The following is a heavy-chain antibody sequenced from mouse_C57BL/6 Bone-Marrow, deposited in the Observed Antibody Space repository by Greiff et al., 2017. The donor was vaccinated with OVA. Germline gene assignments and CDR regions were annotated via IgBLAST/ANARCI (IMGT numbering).Heavy chain of an antibody. D-gene: IGHD3-2*02. CDR2: IDPSDSET. CDR3: ARERDSSGYGY. Sequence: VKLQQPGAELVRPGSSVKLSCKASGYTFTSYWMHWVKQRPIQGLEWIGNIDPSDSETHYNQKFKDKATLTVDKSSSTAYMQLSSLTSEDSAVYYCARERDSSGYGYWGQGTTLTVSS. CDR1: GYTFTSYW. J-gene: IGHJ2*01. V-gene: IGHV1-52*01.